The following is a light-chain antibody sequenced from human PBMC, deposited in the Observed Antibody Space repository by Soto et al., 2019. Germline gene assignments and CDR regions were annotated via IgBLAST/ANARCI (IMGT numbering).Light chain of an antibody. CDR3: HQYASEPLT. J-gene: IGKJ4*01. CDR1: QSVGRDY. V-gene: IGKV3-20*01. Sequence: EIVLTQSPGTLSLSPGESATLSCRASQSVGRDYLAWFQHTPGQAPRLLIYDASTRATGVLDRFSGSGSGTDFTFTVSRLEPEDFAVYYCHQYASEPLTFGGGTKLEI. CDR2: DAS.